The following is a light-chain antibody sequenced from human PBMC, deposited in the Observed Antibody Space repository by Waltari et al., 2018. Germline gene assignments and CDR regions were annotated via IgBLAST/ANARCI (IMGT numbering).Light chain of an antibody. V-gene: IGKV1-39*01. CDR2: AAS. CDR1: QTISNF. CDR3: QQGYSVPPLT. J-gene: IGKJ4*01. Sequence: DIQMTQSPSSLSVSVGDRVTITCRASQTISNFLNWYQQKPGKAPKLLIYAASSLQSGVPSRFSGGGSGTDFTLTISSLQPEDFATYYCQQGYSVPPLTFGGGTKVGIK.